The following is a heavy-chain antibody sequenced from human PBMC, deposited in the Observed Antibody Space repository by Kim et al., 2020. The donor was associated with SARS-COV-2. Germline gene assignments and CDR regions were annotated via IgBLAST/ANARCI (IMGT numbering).Heavy chain of an antibody. Sequence: AQKFQGRVTMTRDTSTSTVYMELSSLRSEDTAVYYCARGRVGELWSLSSYWGQGTLVTVSS. CDR3: ARGRVGELWSLSSY. V-gene: IGHV1-46*01. J-gene: IGHJ4*02. D-gene: IGHD3-10*01.